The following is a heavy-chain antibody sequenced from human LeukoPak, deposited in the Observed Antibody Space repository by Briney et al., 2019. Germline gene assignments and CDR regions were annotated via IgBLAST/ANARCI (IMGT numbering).Heavy chain of an antibody. CDR1: GFDIRHYY. CDR2: IRNDGSNI. J-gene: IGHJ4*02. CDR3: ARDGSGRDFSLDY. D-gene: IGHD3-10*01. V-gene: IGHV3-7*04. Sequence: GGSLRLSCVASGFDIRHYYMSWVRQAPGKGLECVADIRNDGSNIYNVDSVRGRFTISRDNAKNSLFLQMNSLKDEDTAVYYCARDGSGRDFSLDYWGQGTLVTVSS.